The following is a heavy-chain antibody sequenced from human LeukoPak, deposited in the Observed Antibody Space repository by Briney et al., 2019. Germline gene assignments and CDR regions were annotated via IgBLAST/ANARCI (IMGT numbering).Heavy chain of an antibody. CDR1: GFTCSSYA. V-gene: IGHV3-30*04. J-gene: IGHJ4*02. D-gene: IGHD6-19*01. CDR2: ISYDGSNK. Sequence: SGRSLRRSCAASGFTCSSYAMHWVRQAPGKGLEWVAVISYDGSNKYYADSVKGRFTISRDNSKNTLYLQMNSLRAEDTAVYYCASQRIAVAGNFDYWGQGTLVTVSS. CDR3: ASQRIAVAGNFDY.